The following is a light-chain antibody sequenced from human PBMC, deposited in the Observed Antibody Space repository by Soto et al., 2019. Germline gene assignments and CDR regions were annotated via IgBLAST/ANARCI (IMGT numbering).Light chain of an antibody. V-gene: IGLV2-14*01. J-gene: IGLJ1*01. CDR3: SSYTSISTYV. CDR2: DVT. CDR1: SSDVGGYNF. Sequence: QSVLTQPASVSGSPGQSITISCTGTSSDVGGYNFVSWYQQHPDKAPKLMIYDVTNRPSGVSNHFSGSKSGNTASLTISGLQAEDEADYYCSSYTSISTYVFGTG.